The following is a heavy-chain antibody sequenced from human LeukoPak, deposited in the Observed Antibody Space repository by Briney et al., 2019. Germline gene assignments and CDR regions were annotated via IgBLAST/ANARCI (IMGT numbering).Heavy chain of an antibody. J-gene: IGHJ4*02. CDR1: GFTFSSYG. Sequence: LSGGSLRLSCAASGFTFSSYGMHWVRQAPGKGLEWVAFIRYDGSNKYYADSVKGRFTISRDNSKNTLYLQMNSLRAEDTAVYSCAKRTRASSPSPLDYWGQGTLVTVSS. CDR3: AKRTRASSPSPLDY. V-gene: IGHV3-30*02. D-gene: IGHD6-6*01. CDR2: IRYDGSNK.